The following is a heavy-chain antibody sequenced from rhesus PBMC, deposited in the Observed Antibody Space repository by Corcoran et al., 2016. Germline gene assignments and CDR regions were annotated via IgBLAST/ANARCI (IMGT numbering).Heavy chain of an antibody. CDR1: GGSISDDYY. D-gene: IGHD4-23*01. J-gene: IGHJ4*01. CDR2: IYGSGGGP. CDR3: ARLREYSNYLRPLDY. Sequence: QVQLQESGPGLVKPSETLSLTCAVSGGSISDDYYWSWIRQPPGKGLEWIGYIYGSGGGPNYHPSPKHRVTISIDTSKNQFSLKLSSLTAADTAVYYCARLREYSNYLRPLDYWGQGVLVTVSS. V-gene: IGHV4-106*01.